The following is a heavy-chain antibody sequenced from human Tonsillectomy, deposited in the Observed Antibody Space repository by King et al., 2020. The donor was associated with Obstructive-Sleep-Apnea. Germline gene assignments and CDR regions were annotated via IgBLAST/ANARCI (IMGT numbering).Heavy chain of an antibody. D-gene: IGHD6-25*01. CDR2: MNPNSGNT. CDR1: GYTFSSAE. Sequence: QLVQSGAEVKKPGASVKVSCKASGYTFSSAEIHWVRQAPGQGLEWMGWMNPNSGNTAYVQKFQGRVNMTRNPSINTAYMELSSLRSTDTAVYFCARGSGRSFDIWGQGTLVTVSS. CDR3: ARGSGRSFDI. V-gene: IGHV1-8*01. J-gene: IGHJ4*02.